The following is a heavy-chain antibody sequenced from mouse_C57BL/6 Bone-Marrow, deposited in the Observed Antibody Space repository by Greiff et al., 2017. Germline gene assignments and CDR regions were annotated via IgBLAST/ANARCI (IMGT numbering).Heavy chain of an antibody. D-gene: IGHD3-3*01. CDR3: ARRGGLVDFDV. CDR1: GYTFTSYW. V-gene: IGHV1-59*01. Sequence: VKLQQPGAELVRPGTSVKLSCKASGYTFTSYWMHWVKQRPGQGLEWIGVIDPSDSYTNYKQKFKGKATLTVDTSSSTAYMQLSSLTSEDSAVYYCARRGGLVDFDVWGTGTTVTVAS. J-gene: IGHJ1*03. CDR2: IDPSDSYT.